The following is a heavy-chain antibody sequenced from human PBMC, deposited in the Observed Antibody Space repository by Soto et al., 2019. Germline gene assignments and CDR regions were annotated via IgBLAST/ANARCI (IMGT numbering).Heavy chain of an antibody. V-gene: IGHV4-61*01. CDR2: IYHSGST. CDR3: AGYNWNYYFDP. J-gene: IGHJ5*02. Sequence: QVQLQESGPGLVKPSETLSLICTVSGGSVRDGSYYCAWLRQPPGKGLEWIGHIYHSGSTIYNPSLRSRVTISIDTSKSQFALNLNSMTAADTAVYYCAGYNWNYYFDPWGQGTLVTVSS. D-gene: IGHD1-7*01. CDR1: GGSVRDGSYY.